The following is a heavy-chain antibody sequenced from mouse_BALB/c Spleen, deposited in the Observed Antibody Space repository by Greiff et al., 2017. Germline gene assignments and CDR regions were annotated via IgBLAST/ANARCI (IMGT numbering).Heavy chain of an antibody. V-gene: IGHV5-6-3*01. CDR1: GFTFSSYG. CDR3: AREGGNYGYFDV. Sequence: EVMLVESGGGLVQPGGSLKLSCAASGFTFSSYGMSWVRQTPDKRLELVATINSNGGSTYYPDSVKGRFTISRDNAKNTLYLQMSSLKSEDTAMYYCAREGGNYGYFDVWGAGTTVTVSS. CDR2: INSNGGST. J-gene: IGHJ1*01. D-gene: IGHD2-1*01.